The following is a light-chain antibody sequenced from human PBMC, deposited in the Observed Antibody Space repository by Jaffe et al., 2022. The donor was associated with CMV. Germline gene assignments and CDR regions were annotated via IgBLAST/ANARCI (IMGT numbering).Light chain of an antibody. CDR2: WAS. CDR1: QSVLYSSNNKNY. Sequence: DIVMTQSPDSLAVSLGERATIKCKSSQSVLYSSNNKNYLSWYQQKPGQPPKLLIYWASTRESGVPDRFSASGSGTDFTLTISSLQAEDVAVYYCQQYYSAPRTFGQGTKVEIK. CDR3: QQYYSAPRT. V-gene: IGKV4-1*01. J-gene: IGKJ1*01.